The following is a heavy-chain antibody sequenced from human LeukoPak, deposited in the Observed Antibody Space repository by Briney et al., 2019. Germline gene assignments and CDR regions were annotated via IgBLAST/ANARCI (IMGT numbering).Heavy chain of an antibody. Sequence: GGSLSLSYAASGFTFSSSEMNWVRQAPGKGLEWVSYISSSGSTIHYADSVRGRFTISRDNAKNSLYLQMNSLRAEDMGVYYCARDRRLHHWGQGTLVTVSS. CDR1: GFTFSSSE. V-gene: IGHV3-48*03. CDR2: ISSSGSTI. CDR3: ARDRRLHH. J-gene: IGHJ1*01.